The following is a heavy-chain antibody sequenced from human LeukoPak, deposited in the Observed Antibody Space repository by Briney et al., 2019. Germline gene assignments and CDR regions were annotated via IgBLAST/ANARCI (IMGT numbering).Heavy chain of an antibody. Sequence: GGSLRLSCAASGFTFSGYAMHWVRQAPGKGLEWVAVISYDGSNEYYADSVKGRFTISRDNSKNTLYLQMNSLRAEDTAVYYCAKASGTGFDPWGQGTLVTVSS. CDR2: ISYDGSNE. V-gene: IGHV3-30-3*01. CDR3: AKASGTGFDP. D-gene: IGHD1-1*01. J-gene: IGHJ5*02. CDR1: GFTFSGYA.